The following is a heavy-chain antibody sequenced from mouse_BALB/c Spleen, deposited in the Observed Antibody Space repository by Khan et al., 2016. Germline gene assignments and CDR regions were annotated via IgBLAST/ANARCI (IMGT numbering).Heavy chain of an antibody. Sequence: MQLEESGPSLVKPSQTLSLTCSVTGDSITSGYWNWIRKFPGNKFEYMGYISYSGGTYYHPSLKSRISIPRDTTKNQYYLQLNSVTTEDTATYYCARLSAGYFAYWGQGTTLTVSS. CDR2: ISYSGGT. V-gene: IGHV3-8*02. D-gene: IGHD1-2*01. J-gene: IGHJ2*01. CDR1: GDSITSGY. CDR3: ARLSAGYFAY.